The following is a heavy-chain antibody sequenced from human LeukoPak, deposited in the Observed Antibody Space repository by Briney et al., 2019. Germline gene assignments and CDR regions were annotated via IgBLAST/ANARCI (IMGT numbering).Heavy chain of an antibody. V-gene: IGHV4-39*01. Sequence: RTSDTLSLTCTVSGGSISSSSYYWGWIRQPPGKGLEWIRSIYYSGSTYYNPSLKSRVTISVDTSKNQFSLKLSSVTAADTAVYYCARQASRITMVRGANWFDPWGQGTLVTVSS. CDR3: ARQASRITMVRGANWFDP. D-gene: IGHD3-10*01. CDR2: IYYSGST. CDR1: GGSISSSSYY. J-gene: IGHJ5*02.